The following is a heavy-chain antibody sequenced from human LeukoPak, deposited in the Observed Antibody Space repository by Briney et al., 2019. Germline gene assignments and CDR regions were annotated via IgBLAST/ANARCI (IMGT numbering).Heavy chain of an antibody. J-gene: IGHJ4*02. CDR2: INPNSGGT. CDR1: GYTFTGYY. V-gene: IGHV1-2*02. CDR3: ARGPPRYCSGGSCSPFDY. Sequence: ASVKVSCKASGYTFTGYYMHWVRQAPGQGLEWMGWINPNSGGTNYAQKFRGRVTMTRDTSISTAYMELSRLRSDDTAVYYCARGPPRYCSGGSCSPFDYWGQGTLVTVSS. D-gene: IGHD2-15*01.